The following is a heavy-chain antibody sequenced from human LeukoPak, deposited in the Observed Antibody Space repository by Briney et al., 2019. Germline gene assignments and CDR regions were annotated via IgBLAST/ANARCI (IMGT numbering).Heavy chain of an antibody. D-gene: IGHD3-10*01. J-gene: IGHJ4*02. CDR2: IYYSGST. Sequence: SETLSLTCTVSGGSISSSSYYWGWIRQPPGKGLEWIGSIYYSGSTYYNPSLKSRVTISVDTSKNQFSLKLSSVTAADTAVYYCARSYYGSGGYDYWGQGTLVTVSS. CDR1: GGSISSSSYY. CDR3: ARSYYGSGGYDY. V-gene: IGHV4-39*01.